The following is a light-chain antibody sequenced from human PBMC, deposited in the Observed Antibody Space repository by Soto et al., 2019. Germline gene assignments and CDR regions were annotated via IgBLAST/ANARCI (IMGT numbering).Light chain of an antibody. J-gene: IGLJ3*02. V-gene: IGLV2-8*01. CDR3: NSYGGSNNLV. CDR2: EVS. CDR1: SSDVGHYNY. Sequence: QSALTQPPSASGSPGQSVTISCTGTSSDVGHYNYVSWYQQQPGKAPKLIIYEVSKRPSGVPDRFSGSKSGNTASLTVSGLQAEDEADYYCNSYGGSNNLVFGGGTQVTVL.